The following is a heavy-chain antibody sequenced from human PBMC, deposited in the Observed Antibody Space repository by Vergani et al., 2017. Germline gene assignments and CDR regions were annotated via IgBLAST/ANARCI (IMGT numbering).Heavy chain of an antibody. CDR3: AVGVSVWYVWFDP. J-gene: IGHJ5*02. V-gene: IGHV3-33*01. CDR1: GFMFSTYA. D-gene: IGHD6-19*01. CDR2: VWYDGSNK. Sequence: QVQLVQSGGGVVQPGRSLRLSCSASGFMFSTYAMHWVRQAPGKGLEWVAVVWYDGSNKHYADSVKGRFTISRDNSKNTVYLQMNSLRFEDTAVYYCAVGVSVWYVWFDPWGQGTLVTVSS.